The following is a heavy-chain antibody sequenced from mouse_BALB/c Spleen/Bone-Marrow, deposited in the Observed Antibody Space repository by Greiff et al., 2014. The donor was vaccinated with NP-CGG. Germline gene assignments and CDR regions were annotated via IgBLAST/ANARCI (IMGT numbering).Heavy chain of an antibody. CDR1: GYTFTNYW. CDR2: INPSTGYT. CDR3: ARFYRYDGFAY. D-gene: IGHD2-14*01. Sequence: QVQLQQPGAELAKPGASVKMSCKASGYTFTNYWMHWVKQRPGQGLEWIGYINPSTGYTEYNQKFKGKGTLTADKSSSTAYMQLSSLTSEDSAVYYCARFYRYDGFAYWGQGTLVTVSA. V-gene: IGHV1-7*01. J-gene: IGHJ3*01.